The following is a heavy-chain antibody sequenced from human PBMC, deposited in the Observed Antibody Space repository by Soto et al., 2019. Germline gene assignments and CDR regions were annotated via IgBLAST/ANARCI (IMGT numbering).Heavy chain of an antibody. CDR1: VGSFSDYY. J-gene: IGHJ3*02. CDR3: AGRGDYSDSGDANDI. CDR2: INHIGST. Sequence: SETLSLTCAVYVGSFSDYYWSWIRQPPGKGLEWIGEINHIGSTNYNPSVKSRVTISVDTSKNQFSLKLSSVTAADTAVYYCAGRGDYSDSGDANDIWSQGTMVTVSS. V-gene: IGHV4-34*01. D-gene: IGHD3-22*01.